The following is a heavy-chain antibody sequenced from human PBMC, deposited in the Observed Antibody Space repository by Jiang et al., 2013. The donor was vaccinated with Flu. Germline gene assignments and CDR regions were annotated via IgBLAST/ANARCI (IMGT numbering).Heavy chain of an antibody. Sequence: VQLLESGGGVVQPGRSLRLSCAASGFTFSSYGMHWVRQAPGKGLEWVAVIWYDGSNKYYADSVKGRFTISRDNSKNTLYLQMNSLRAEDTAVYYCAFSYGSGPYYYYYGMDVWGQG. CDR3: AFSYGSGPYYYYYGMDV. CDR2: IWYDGSNK. J-gene: IGHJ6*02. D-gene: IGHD3-10*01. CDR1: GFTFSSYG. V-gene: IGHV3-33*01.